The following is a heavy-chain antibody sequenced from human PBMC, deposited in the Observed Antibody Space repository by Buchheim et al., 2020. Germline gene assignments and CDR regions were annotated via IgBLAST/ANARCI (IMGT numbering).Heavy chain of an antibody. CDR3: ARRPSWSGYYTYFDY. D-gene: IGHD3-3*01. J-gene: IGHJ4*02. CDR2: IYYSGST. Sequence: QVQLQESGPGLVKPSQTLSLTCTVSGGSISSGGYYWSWIRQHPGKGLEWIGYIYYSGSTYYNPSLKSRVTISVNTSRKQFFLKLSSVTAADTAVYYCARRPSWSGYYTYFDYWGQGTL. CDR1: GGSISSGGYY. V-gene: IGHV4-31*03.